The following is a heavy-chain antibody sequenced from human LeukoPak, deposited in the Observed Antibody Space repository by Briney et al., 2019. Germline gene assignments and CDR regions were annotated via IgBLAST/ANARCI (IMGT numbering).Heavy chain of an antibody. J-gene: IGHJ4*02. D-gene: IGHD3-22*01. V-gene: IGHV3-23*01. CDR3: AKDLGRPPRVGGIVGRESRGVRHFDY. CDR1: GFTFSSYA. Sequence: GGSLRLSCAASGFTFSSYAMSWVRQAPGKGLEWVSAISGSGGSTYYADSVKVRFTISRDNSKNTLYLQMNSLRAEDTAVYYCAKDLGRPPRVGGIVGRESRGVRHFDYWGQGTLVTVSS. CDR2: ISGSGGST.